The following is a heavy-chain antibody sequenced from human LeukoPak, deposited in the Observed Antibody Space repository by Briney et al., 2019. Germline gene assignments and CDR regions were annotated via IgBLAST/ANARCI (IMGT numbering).Heavy chain of an antibody. J-gene: IGHJ4*02. CDR2: IYYSGSI. V-gene: IGHV4-61*08. CDR3: ARQSRDGDYIAKLFDY. D-gene: IGHD4-17*01. Sequence: SETLSLTCTVSGGSISSGGYYWSWIRQPPGKGLEWIGYIYYSGSINYNPSLKSRVTISVDMSKNQFSLQLSSVTAADTAVYYCARQSRDGDYIAKLFDYWGQGTLVTVSS. CDR1: GGSISSGGYY.